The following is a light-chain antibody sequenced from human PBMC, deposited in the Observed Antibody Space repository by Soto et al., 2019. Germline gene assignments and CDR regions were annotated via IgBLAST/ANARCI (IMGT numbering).Light chain of an antibody. V-gene: IGKV3-20*01. Sequence: EIVLTQSPGTLSLSPGERATLSCRASQSVSSSYLAWYQQKPGQAPRLLIYGASSRATGIPDRFSGSGSGKAFTLTISRLEPEDFAVYYCRQYGSPPSTPFGQGTRLEIK. CDR1: QSVSSSY. J-gene: IGKJ5*01. CDR3: RQYGSPPSTP. CDR2: GAS.